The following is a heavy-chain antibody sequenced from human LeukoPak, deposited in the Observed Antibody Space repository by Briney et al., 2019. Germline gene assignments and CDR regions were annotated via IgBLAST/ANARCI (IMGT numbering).Heavy chain of an antibody. D-gene: IGHD3-3*01. V-gene: IGHV4-39*01. J-gene: IGHJ3*02. CDR3: ARGLTIHAFDI. CDR1: GGSISSNSYY. CDR2: ISYSGST. Sequence: PSETLSLTCSVSGGSISSNSYYWVWIRQPPGKGLEWIGTISYSGSTYYNPSLKSRVTISVDTSKNQFSLKLSSVTAADTAVYYCARGLTIHAFDIWGQGTMVTVSS.